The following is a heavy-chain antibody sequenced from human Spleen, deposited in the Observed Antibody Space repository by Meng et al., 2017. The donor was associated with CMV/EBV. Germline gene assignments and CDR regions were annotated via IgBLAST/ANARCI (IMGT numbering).Heavy chain of an antibody. CDR2: ISSDHSII. Sequence: GESLKISCAASGFIFSSYWMSWVRQAPGKGLQWVSYISSDHSIIYYADSVKGRFTISRDNAKNSLYLQMSSLRAEDTAVYYCVRDKAYEYWGQGTLVTVSS. CDR1: GFIFSSYW. J-gene: IGHJ4*02. CDR3: VRDKAYEY. V-gene: IGHV3-48*04. D-gene: IGHD3-16*01.